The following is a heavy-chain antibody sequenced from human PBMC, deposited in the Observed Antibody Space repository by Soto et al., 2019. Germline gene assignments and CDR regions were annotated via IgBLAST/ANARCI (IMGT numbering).Heavy chain of an antibody. CDR1: GDSVSSNSAA. D-gene: IGHD3-10*01. Sequence: QVQLQQSGPGLLKPSQTLSLTCAISGDSVSSNSAAWNWIRQSPSRGLEWLGRTYYRSKWYNDYAVSVKSRIAISPDTSMNQFSLQLNSVTPEDTAVYYCARVIMARYYYSMDVWGQGTTVTVSS. CDR2: TYYRSKWYN. V-gene: IGHV6-1*01. J-gene: IGHJ6*02. CDR3: ARVIMARYYYSMDV.